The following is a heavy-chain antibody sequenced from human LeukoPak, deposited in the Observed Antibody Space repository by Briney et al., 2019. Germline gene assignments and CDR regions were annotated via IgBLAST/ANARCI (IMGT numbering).Heavy chain of an antibody. Sequence: GGSLRLSCAASGFTFSSYSMNWVRQAPGKGLEWVSSISSSSSYIYYADSVKGRFTISRDNAKNSLYLQMNSLRAEDTAVYYCASSRDPATLRFLEKYNWFDPWGQGTLVTVSS. CDR1: GFTFSSYS. J-gene: IGHJ5*02. CDR3: ASSRDPATLRFLEKYNWFDP. V-gene: IGHV3-21*01. CDR2: ISSSSSYI. D-gene: IGHD3-3*01.